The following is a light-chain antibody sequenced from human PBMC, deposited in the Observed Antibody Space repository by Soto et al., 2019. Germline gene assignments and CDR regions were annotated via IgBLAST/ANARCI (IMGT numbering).Light chain of an antibody. V-gene: IGLV1-44*01. Sequence: QSVLTQPPSASGTPGQRVTISCSGSSSNIGSNTVNWYQQLPGTAPKLLIYSNNQRHSGVPDRFSGSKSGTSASLAISGLQSEDEADYYCAAWDDSLNGQGVFGGGTKLTVL. CDR3: AAWDDSLNGQGV. J-gene: IGLJ3*02. CDR1: SSNIGSNT. CDR2: SNN.